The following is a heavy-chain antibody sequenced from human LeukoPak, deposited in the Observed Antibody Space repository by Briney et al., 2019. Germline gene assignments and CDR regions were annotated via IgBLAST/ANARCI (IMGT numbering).Heavy chain of an antibody. J-gene: IGHJ6*02. CDR2: IIPILGIA. D-gene: IGHD3-22*01. CDR3: ARVLGGGSGSSYYYYGMDV. Sequence: SVKVSCKASGGTFSSYAISWVRQAPGQGLEWMGRIIPILGIANYAQKFQGRVTITADKSTSTAYMELSSLRSEDTAVYYCARVLGGGSGSSYYYYGMDVWGQGTTVTVSS. V-gene: IGHV1-69*04. CDR1: GGTFSSYA.